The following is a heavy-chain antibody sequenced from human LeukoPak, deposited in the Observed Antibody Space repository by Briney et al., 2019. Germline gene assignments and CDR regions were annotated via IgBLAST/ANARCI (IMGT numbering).Heavy chain of an antibody. V-gene: IGHV4-39*01. Sequence: SETLSLTCTVSGGSISSSSYYWGWIRQPPGKGLEWIGSIYYSGSTYYNPSLKSRVTISVDTSKNRFSLKLSSVTAADTAVYYCARHPEYSSYGWFDPWGQGTLVTVSS. D-gene: IGHD6-6*01. J-gene: IGHJ5*02. CDR3: ARHPEYSSYGWFDP. CDR1: GGSISSSSYY. CDR2: IYYSGST.